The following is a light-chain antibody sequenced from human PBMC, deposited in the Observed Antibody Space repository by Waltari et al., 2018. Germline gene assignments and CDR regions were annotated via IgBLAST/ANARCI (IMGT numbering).Light chain of an antibody. CDR1: SSNIGSNY. V-gene: IGLV1-51*01. CDR3: GTCESSLSPYVV. J-gene: IGLJ2*01. Sequence: QSVLKQPPSVSAAPGQKVTITCSGTSSNIGSNYVYWYQHLAGTAPKLIISEHNNLPSGIPDRFSGSNSGASATLGITGLQTGDEADYYCGTCESSLSPYVVVGGGTKLTVL. CDR2: EHN.